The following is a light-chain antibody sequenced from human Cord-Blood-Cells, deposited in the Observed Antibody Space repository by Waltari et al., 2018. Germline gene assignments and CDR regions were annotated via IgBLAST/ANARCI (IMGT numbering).Light chain of an antibody. V-gene: IGLV2-8*01. CDR3: SSYAGSNKGV. CDR2: EVS. CDR1: SSDAGGHNY. J-gene: IGLJ3*02. Sequence: QSALTQPPSASGSPRQAVTISCTGTSSDAGGHNYVSWYQQHPGKAPKLLIYEVSKRPSGVPDRFSGSKSGNTASLTVSGLQAEDEADYYCSSYAGSNKGVFGGGTKLTVL.